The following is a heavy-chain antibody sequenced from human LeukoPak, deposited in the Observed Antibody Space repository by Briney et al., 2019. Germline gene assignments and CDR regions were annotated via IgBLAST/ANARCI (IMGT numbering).Heavy chain of an antibody. J-gene: IGHJ4*02. Sequence: GGSLRLSCAASGYTFSNAWMSWVRQAPGKGLEWVGRIKSKTDGGTTDYAAPVKGRFTISRDDSKNTLYLQMNSLKTEDTAVYYCTTELVGATMGYWGQGTLVTVSS. V-gene: IGHV3-15*01. CDR1: GYTFSNAW. D-gene: IGHD1-26*01. CDR2: IKSKTDGGTT. CDR3: TTELVGATMGY.